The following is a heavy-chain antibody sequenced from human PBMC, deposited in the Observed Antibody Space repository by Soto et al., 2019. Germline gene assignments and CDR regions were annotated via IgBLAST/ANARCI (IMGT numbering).Heavy chain of an antibody. J-gene: IGHJ4*02. CDR1: GFSLSTSGVG. CDR2: IYWDDDK. D-gene: IGHD3-10*01. Sequence: SGPTLVNPTQTLTLTCTFSGFSLSTSGVGVGWIRQPPGKALEWLALIYWDDDKRYSPSLKSRLTITKDTSKNQVVLTMTNMDPVDTATYYCAHAGGYYYGSGSPYDYWGQGTLVTVSS. CDR3: AHAGGYYYGSGSPYDY. V-gene: IGHV2-5*02.